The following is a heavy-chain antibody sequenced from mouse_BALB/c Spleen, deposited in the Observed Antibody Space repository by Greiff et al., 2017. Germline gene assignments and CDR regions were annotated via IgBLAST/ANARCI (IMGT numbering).Heavy chain of an antibody. J-gene: IGHJ3*01. V-gene: IGHV3-2*02. Sequence: EVKLMESGPGLVKPSQSLSLTCTVTGYSITSDYAWNWIRQFPGNKLEWMGYISYSGSTSYNPSLKSRISITRDTSKNQFFLQLNSVTTEDTATYYCARSKLLRFAYWGQGTLVTVSA. CDR1: GYSITSDYA. CDR3: ARSKLLRFAY. CDR2: ISYSGST. D-gene: IGHD1-1*01.